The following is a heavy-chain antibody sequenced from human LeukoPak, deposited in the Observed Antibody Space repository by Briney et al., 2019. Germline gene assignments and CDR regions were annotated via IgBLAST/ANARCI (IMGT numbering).Heavy chain of an antibody. J-gene: IGHJ3*02. V-gene: IGHV3-66*01. D-gene: IGHD6-13*01. CDR2: FYSGAGT. CDR3: ARVQEQQLVLYAFDI. CDR1: GFTVSSNY. Sequence: GGSLRLSCAASGFTVSSNYMSWVRQAPGKGLEWVSVFYSGAGTYYADSVKGRFTISRDNSKTTLYLQMNSLRAEDTAVYYCARVQEQQLVLYAFDIWGQGTRVTVSS.